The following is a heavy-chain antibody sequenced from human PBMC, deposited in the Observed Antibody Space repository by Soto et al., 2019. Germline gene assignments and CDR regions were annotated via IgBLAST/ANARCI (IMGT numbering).Heavy chain of an antibody. CDR2: INPNGGGT. D-gene: IGHD3-10*01. CDR3: ARDSSASATSYSFDY. CDR1: GDEFINRY. V-gene: IGHV1-46*01. Sequence: ASVKVTWKACGDEFINRYMHWVRQAPGVGLEWMGIINPNGGGTDYAQKFQGRVTMTTDTYASTVHMELSSLRSEDTAVYFCARDSSASATSYSFDYWGQGTLVTVSS. J-gene: IGHJ4*02.